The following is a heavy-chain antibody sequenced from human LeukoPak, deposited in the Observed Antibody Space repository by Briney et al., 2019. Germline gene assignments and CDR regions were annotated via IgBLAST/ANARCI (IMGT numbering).Heavy chain of an antibody. D-gene: IGHD3-10*01. J-gene: IGHJ6*03. CDR1: GDSISSSRYY. CDR2: IYHTGST. Sequence: SETLSLTCTVSGDSISSSRYYWGWIRQPPGKGLEWIATIYHTGSTFYNPSLKSRVTISLDTSKNQFSLKLSSVTAADTAVYYCARGRSSMVRGYYYYYMDVWGKGTTVTISS. V-gene: IGHV4-39*07. CDR3: ARGRSSMVRGYYYYYMDV.